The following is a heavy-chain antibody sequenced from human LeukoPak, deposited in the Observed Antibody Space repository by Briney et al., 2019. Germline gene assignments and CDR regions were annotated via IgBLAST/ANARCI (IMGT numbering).Heavy chain of an antibody. D-gene: IGHD3-22*01. Sequence: GASVKVSCKASGYTFTSYYMHWVRQAPGQGLEWMGIINPSGGSTSYAQKFQGRVTMTRDMSTSTVYMELSSLRSEDTAVYYCARTDSPQYYYDSSGYLRGVYFDYWGQGTLVTVSS. CDR3: ARTDSPQYYYDSSGYLRGVYFDY. V-gene: IGHV1-46*01. CDR2: INPSGGST. J-gene: IGHJ4*02. CDR1: GYTFTSYY.